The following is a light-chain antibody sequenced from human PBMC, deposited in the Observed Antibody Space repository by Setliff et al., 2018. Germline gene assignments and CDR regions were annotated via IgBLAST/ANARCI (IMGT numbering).Light chain of an antibody. CDR1: SSDIGAYEY. J-gene: IGLJ3*02. Sequence: QSALTQPASVSGSPGQSITISCTGTSSDIGAYEYVSWYQQHAGKAPKLMISDVSHRPSGVSDRFSGSKSGNTASLTISWLQAEDEADYFCSSYTTTGIRVFGGGTKVTVL. CDR2: DVS. V-gene: IGLV2-14*03. CDR3: SSYTTTGIRV.